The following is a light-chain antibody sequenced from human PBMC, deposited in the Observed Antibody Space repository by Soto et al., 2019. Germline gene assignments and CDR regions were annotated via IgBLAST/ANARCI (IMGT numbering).Light chain of an antibody. CDR2: GAS. Sequence: EVVXAXXPXXLXLXPGERATLSCRASQSVSNNYLAWYQQKPGQAPRLLIYGASNRATGIPDRFSGSGSGTDFTLTISRLEPEDFAVYYCQQYGSSGTFGQGTKVDIK. CDR3: QQYGSSGT. CDR1: QSVSNNY. J-gene: IGKJ1*01. V-gene: IGKV3-20*01.